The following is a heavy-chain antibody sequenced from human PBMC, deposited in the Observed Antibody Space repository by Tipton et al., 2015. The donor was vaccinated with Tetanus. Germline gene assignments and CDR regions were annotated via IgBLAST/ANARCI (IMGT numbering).Heavy chain of an antibody. V-gene: IGHV4-59*08. CDR2: IYYSGST. CDR3: ARLSSSANDAHVFDI. J-gene: IGHJ3*02. Sequence: TLSLTCTVSVGAIIDSYWGWIRQSPGKGLEWIGYIYYSGSTNYSPSLKSRVTISIDTSKIQFSLKVTSVTAADTAVYYCARLSSSANDAHVFDIWGQGTMVTVSS. CDR1: VGAIIDSY. D-gene: IGHD2-8*01.